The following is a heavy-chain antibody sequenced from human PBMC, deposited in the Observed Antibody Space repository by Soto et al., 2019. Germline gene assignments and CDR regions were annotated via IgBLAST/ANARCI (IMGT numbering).Heavy chain of an antibody. CDR3: AKFNVVAGYYYYYGMDV. CDR1: GFTFSSYA. J-gene: IGHJ6*02. D-gene: IGHD6-19*01. V-gene: IGHV3-23*01. CDR2: ISGSGGNT. Sequence: EVQLLESGGGLVQPGGSLRLSCAASGFTFSSYAMNWVRQAPGKGLEWVSGISGSGGNTYYAESVKGRFTISRDNSKNTLNLQMNSLRAEDTAVYYCAKFNVVAGYYYYYGMDVWGQGATVTVSS.